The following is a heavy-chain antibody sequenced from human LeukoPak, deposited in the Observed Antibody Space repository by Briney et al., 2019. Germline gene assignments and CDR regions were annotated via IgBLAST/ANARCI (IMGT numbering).Heavy chain of an antibody. D-gene: IGHD3-10*01. CDR3: ARSWLWFGELYGNYFDY. Sequence: ASVKVSCKASGYTFTGYYMHWVRQAPGQGLEWMGWINPNSGGTNYAQKFQGRVTMTRDTSISTAYMELSRLRSDDTAVYYCARSWLWFGELYGNYFDYWGQGTLVTVSS. V-gene: IGHV1-2*02. J-gene: IGHJ4*02. CDR2: INPNSGGT. CDR1: GYTFTGYY.